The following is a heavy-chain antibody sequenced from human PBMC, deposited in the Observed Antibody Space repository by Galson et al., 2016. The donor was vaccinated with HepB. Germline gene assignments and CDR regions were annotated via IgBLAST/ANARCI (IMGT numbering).Heavy chain of an antibody. J-gene: IGHJ4*02. CDR1: GFPFSTFW. CDR2: IKDDGSVE. V-gene: IGHV3-7*03. Sequence: SLRLSCAASGFPFSTFWMSWVRLTPGRRLEWVANIKDDGSVEDYVDSVKGRFTISRDNAKNSLYLQMTSLRAKDTALYYCARELAKSRHQLEDYWGQGTLVTVSS. CDR3: ARELAKSRHQLEDY. D-gene: IGHD6-13*01.